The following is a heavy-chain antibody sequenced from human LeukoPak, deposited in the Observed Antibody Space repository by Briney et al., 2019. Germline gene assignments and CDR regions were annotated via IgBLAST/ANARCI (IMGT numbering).Heavy chain of an antibody. D-gene: IGHD3-22*01. V-gene: IGHV1-2*06. J-gene: IGHJ3*02. CDR1: GYTFTGYY. Sequence: ASVTVSCTASGYTFTGYYIHWVRQAPGQGLEWMGRINPNNGGTNYAQKFQGRVTMTRDMSMSTAYMELSRLRSDDTAVYYCAGEDNSSGYRPFDIWGQGTMVTVPS. CDR3: AGEDNSSGYRPFDI. CDR2: INPNNGGT.